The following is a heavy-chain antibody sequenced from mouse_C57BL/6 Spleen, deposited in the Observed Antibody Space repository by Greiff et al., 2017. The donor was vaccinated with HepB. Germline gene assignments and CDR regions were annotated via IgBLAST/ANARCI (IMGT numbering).Heavy chain of an antibody. CDR3: ARSGGDYGRDFDY. CDR2: IYPGSGST. J-gene: IGHJ2*01. V-gene: IGHV1-55*01. CDR1: GYTFTSYW. D-gene: IGHD1-1*01. Sequence: QVQLQQPGAELVKPGASVKMSCKASGYTFTSYWITWVKQRPGQGLEWIGDIYPGSGSTNYNEKFKSKATLTVDTSSSTAYMQLSSLTSEDSAVYYCARSGGDYGRDFDYWGQGTTLTVSS.